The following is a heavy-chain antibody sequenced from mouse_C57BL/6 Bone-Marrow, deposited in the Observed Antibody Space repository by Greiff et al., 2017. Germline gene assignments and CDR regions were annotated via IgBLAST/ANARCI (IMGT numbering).Heavy chain of an antibody. CDR1: GYTFTSYW. D-gene: IGHD1-2*01. V-gene: IGHV1-64*01. CDR3: ARGATAPGDFDY. Sequence: VQLQQPGAELVKPGASVKLSCKASGYTFTSYWMHWVKQRPGQGLEWIGMIHPNSGSTNYNEKFKSKATLTVDKSSSTAYMQLSSLTSEDSAVYYCARGATAPGDFDYWGQSTTLTVSS. CDR2: IHPNSGST. J-gene: IGHJ2*01.